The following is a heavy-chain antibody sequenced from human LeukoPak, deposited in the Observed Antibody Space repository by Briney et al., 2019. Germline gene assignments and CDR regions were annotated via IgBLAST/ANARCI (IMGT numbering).Heavy chain of an antibody. Sequence: PGVSLRLSCAASGFTFTNAWMTWVRQAPGKGLEWVGRIKSKGDGETTDYAAPVKGRFTMSRDDSKATLYLQMNSLKAEDTAVYYCATDLGLTMIRGVIAHWGQGALVTVSS. CDR1: GFTFTNAW. D-gene: IGHD3-10*01. V-gene: IGHV3-15*01. CDR2: IKSKGDGETT. CDR3: ATDLGLTMIRGVIAH. J-gene: IGHJ4*02.